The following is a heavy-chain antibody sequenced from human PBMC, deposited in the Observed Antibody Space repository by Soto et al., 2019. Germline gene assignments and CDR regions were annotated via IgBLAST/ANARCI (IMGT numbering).Heavy chain of an antibody. CDR2: IIPIFGTA. CDR3: ARGYYYGSGSYYPYGMDV. CDR1: GGTFSSYA. D-gene: IGHD3-10*01. Sequence: SVNVSFNASGGTFSSYAISWVRQAPVQGLEWIGGIIPIFGTANYAQKFQGRVTITADKSTSTAYMELSSLRSEDTAVYYCARGYYYGSGSYYPYGMDVWGQGTTVTVSS. V-gene: IGHV1-69*06. J-gene: IGHJ6*02.